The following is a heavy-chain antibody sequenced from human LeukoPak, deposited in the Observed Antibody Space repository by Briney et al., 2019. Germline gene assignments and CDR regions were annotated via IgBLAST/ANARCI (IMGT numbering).Heavy chain of an antibody. CDR3: AKGYGSGSYVISY. CDR2: ISYDGSNE. J-gene: IGHJ4*02. Sequence: GGSLRLSCAASGFTFSSYGMHWVRQAPVKGLEWVAFISYDGSNEYYADYVKGRLTISRDNSKNTLYLQMDSLRPEDTAVYYCAKGYGSGSYVISYLGQGTLVTVSA. V-gene: IGHV3-30*18. D-gene: IGHD3-10*01. CDR1: GFTFSSYG.